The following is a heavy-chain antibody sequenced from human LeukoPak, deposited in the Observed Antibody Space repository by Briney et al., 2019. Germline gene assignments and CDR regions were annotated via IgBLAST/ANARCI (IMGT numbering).Heavy chain of an antibody. Sequence: SVKVSCKASGGTFSSYAISWVRQAPGQGHEWMGGIIPIFGTANYAQKFQGRVTITADESTSTAYMELSSLRSEDTAVYYCARGRYSSGCGMDVWGQGTTVTVSS. J-gene: IGHJ6*02. D-gene: IGHD6-19*01. CDR2: IIPIFGTA. CDR3: ARGRYSSGCGMDV. CDR1: GGTFSSYA. V-gene: IGHV1-69*13.